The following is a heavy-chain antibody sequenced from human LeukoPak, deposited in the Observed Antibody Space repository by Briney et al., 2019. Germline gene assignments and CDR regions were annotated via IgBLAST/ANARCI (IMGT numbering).Heavy chain of an antibody. CDR2: IYYSGST. D-gene: IGHD2-15*01. V-gene: IGHV4-59*01. CDR3: GRDALVGYFSYYYMDV. Sequence: SETLSLTCTVSGGSISSCYWSWIRQPPGKGLEWIGYIYYSGSTNYNPSLKSRVTISIDTSKNQFSLKLSSVTAADTAVYYCGRDALVGYFSYYYMDVWGKGTTVTVSS. CDR1: GGSISSCY. J-gene: IGHJ6*03.